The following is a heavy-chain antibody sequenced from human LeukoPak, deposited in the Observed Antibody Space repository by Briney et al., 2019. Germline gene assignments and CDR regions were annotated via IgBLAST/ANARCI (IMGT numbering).Heavy chain of an antibody. V-gene: IGHV3-30-3*01. J-gene: IGHJ3*02. Sequence: GRSLRLSCAASGFTFSSYAMHWVRQAPGKGLEWVAVISYDGSNKYYADSVKGRFTISRDNSKNTLYLQMNSLRAEDTAVYYCASAPPTVTTSGAFDIWGQGTMVTVSS. D-gene: IGHD4-17*01. CDR1: GFTFSSYA. CDR3: ASAPPTVTTSGAFDI. CDR2: ISYDGSNK.